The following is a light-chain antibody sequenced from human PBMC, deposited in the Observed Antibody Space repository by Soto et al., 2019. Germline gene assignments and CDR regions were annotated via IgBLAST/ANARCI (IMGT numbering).Light chain of an antibody. CDR3: QQYYSYPPFT. J-gene: IGKJ3*01. V-gene: IGKV1-8*01. CDR2: AAS. CDR1: QSISSY. Sequence: AIRMTQSPSSFSASTGDRVTITCRASQSISSYLAWYQQKPGKAPKLLIYAASTLQSGVPSRFSGSGSGTDFTLTISCLQSEDFATYYCQQYYSYPPFTFGPGTKVDIK.